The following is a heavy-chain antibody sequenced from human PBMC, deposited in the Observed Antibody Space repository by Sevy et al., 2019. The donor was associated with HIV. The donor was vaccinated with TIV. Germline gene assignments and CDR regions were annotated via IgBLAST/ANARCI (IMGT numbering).Heavy chain of an antibody. J-gene: IGHJ4*02. CDR2: ISNSGTSI. D-gene: IGHD4-17*01. CDR3: GGDLPPSATTVAHFDY. CDR1: GFTFSSYE. V-gene: IGHV3-48*03. Sequence: GGSLRLSCAASGFTFSSYEMNWVRQAPGKGLEWVSYISNSGTSIYYSDSVKGRFTISRDNARNSLYLQMNSLRAEDTAVYYCGGDLPPSATTVAHFDYWGQGTLVTVSS.